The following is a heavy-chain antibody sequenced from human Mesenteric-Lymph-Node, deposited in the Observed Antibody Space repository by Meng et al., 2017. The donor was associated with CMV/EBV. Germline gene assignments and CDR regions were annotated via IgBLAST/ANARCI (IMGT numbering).Heavy chain of an antibody. D-gene: IGHD6-6*01. CDR2: LHSSGAT. V-gene: IGHV4-4*09. J-gene: IGHJ4*02. CDR1: GDSINSYY. Sequence: GSLRLSCTISGDSINSYYCSWIRQSPGGRLEWIGYLHSSGATKYNPSLRSRVTLSLGTSKKEISLKLSSVTAADTAMYYCARGSIAGDYWGQGALVTVSS. CDR3: ARGSIAGDY.